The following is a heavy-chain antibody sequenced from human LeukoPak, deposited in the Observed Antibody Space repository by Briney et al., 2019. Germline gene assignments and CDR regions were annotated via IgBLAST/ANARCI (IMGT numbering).Heavy chain of an antibody. CDR3: ARAAIAAAGTYWFDP. CDR2: IWYDGSNK. V-gene: IGHV3-33*01. Sequence: GGSLRLSCAVSGFTFSSYGMHWVRQAPGKGLEWVAVIWYDGSNKYYADSVKGRFTISRDNSKNTLYLQMNSLRAEDTAVYYCARAAIAAAGTYWFDPWGQGTLVTVSS. J-gene: IGHJ5*02. D-gene: IGHD6-13*01. CDR1: GFTFSSYG.